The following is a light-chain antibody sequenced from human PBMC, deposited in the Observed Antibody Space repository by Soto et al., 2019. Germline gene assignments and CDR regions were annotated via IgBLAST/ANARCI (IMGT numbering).Light chain of an antibody. V-gene: IGKV3-11*01. J-gene: IGKJ4*01. CDR3: QQRSDWPLT. CDR1: QSVSSY. Sequence: EIVLTQSPATLSLSPGERVTLSCRASQSVSSYFAWYQQKPGQAPRLLIYDASTRAAGIAARFSGSGSGTDFTLTISSLEPDDFAVYYCQQRSDWPLTFGGGTKVEIK. CDR2: DAS.